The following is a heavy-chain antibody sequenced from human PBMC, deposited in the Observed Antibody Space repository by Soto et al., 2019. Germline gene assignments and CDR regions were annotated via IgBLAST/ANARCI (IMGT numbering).Heavy chain of an antibody. D-gene: IGHD4-17*01. Sequence: SETLSLTCTVSGGSISSSSYYWGWIRQPPGKGLEWIGSIYYSGSTYYNPSLKSRVTISVDTSKNQFSLKLSSVTAADTAVYYCARNRGELDYGDYDFDYWGQGTLVTVSS. CDR3: ARNRGELDYGDYDFDY. CDR1: GGSISSSSYY. CDR2: IYYSGST. J-gene: IGHJ4*02. V-gene: IGHV4-39*01.